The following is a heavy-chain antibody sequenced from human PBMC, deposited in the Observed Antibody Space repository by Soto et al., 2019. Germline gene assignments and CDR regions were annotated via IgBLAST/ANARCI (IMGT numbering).Heavy chain of an antibody. V-gene: IGHV4-39*01. Sequence: SETLSLTCTVSGGSISSSSYYWGWIRQPPGKGLEWIGSIYYSGSTYYNPSLKSRVTISVDTSKNQFSLKLSSVTAADTAVYYCARQIFWSPSGGGRVDYYMDVWGKGTTVTVSS. D-gene: IGHD3-3*01. CDR1: GGSISSSSYY. J-gene: IGHJ6*03. CDR2: IYYSGST. CDR3: ARQIFWSPSGGGRVDYYMDV.